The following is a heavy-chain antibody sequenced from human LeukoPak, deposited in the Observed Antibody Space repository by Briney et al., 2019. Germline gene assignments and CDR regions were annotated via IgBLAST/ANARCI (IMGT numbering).Heavy chain of an antibody. J-gene: IGHJ5*02. CDR1: GYTFTSYG. CDR3: AGRHSMVRGVNLPPFDP. V-gene: IGHV1-18*01. D-gene: IGHD3-10*01. Sequence: ASVTVSCTASGYTFTSYGISWVRQAPGQGLEWMGWISAYNGNTNYAQKFQGRVTITADESTSTAYMELSSLRSEDTAVYYCAGRHSMVRGVNLPPFDPWGQGTLVTVSS. CDR2: ISAYNGNT.